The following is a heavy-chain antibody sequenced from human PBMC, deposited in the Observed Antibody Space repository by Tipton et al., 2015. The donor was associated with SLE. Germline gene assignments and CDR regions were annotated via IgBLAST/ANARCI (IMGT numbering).Heavy chain of an antibody. V-gene: IGHV4-38-2*01. D-gene: IGHD3-10*01. CDR1: GYSISSGYY. CDR2: IYHSGIT. CDR3: ASGFGELLIPQY. J-gene: IGHJ4*02. Sequence: TLSLTCAVSGYSISSGYYWGWIRQPPGKGLEWIGNIYHSGITYYNPSLKSRVTISLDTSKNQFSLRLSSVTAADTAVYYCASGFGELLIPQYLGQGALVTVSS.